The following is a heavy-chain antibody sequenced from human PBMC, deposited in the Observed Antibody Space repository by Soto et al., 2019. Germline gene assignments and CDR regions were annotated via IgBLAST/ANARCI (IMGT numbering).Heavy chain of an antibody. CDR3: AREAGDYGHPYFDY. CDR1: GDTFSSYA. J-gene: IGHJ4*02. Sequence: QLVQSGPEVKKPGSSVKVSCKSVGDTFSSYAVSWVRQDPGQGLEWMGGIIPTFGTVNYAQKFQGRATITADESTRLSDMELSSLKSEDMAVYYCAREAGDYGHPYFDYWGQGILISVSS. CDR2: IIPTFGTV. V-gene: IGHV1-69*01. D-gene: IGHD3-10*01.